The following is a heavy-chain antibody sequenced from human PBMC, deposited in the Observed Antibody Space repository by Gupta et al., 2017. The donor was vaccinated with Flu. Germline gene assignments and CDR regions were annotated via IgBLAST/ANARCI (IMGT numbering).Heavy chain of an antibody. CDR3: ATGYGGTYPEFDY. V-gene: IGHV3-33*03. CDR2: IWADGSQQ. J-gene: IGHJ4*02. CDR1: GFTFRTYP. D-gene: IGHD4-17*01. Sequence: QVQLVESGGGVVQPGTSLRLACAASGFTFRTYPMHWVRQAPGKGPEWVAVIWADGSQQFYADSVKGRFTISKDDSKNTLYLQMNSLRAEDTAVYYCATGYGGTYPEFDYWGQGTRVTVSS.